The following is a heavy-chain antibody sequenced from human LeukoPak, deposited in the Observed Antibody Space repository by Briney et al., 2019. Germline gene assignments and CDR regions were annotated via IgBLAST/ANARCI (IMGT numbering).Heavy chain of an antibody. J-gene: IGHJ4*02. CDR2: MNPKSGNT. CDR3: ARVTGSIDY. V-gene: IGHV1-8*01. D-gene: IGHD1-26*01. Sequence: ASVKVSCKASGYTFTSYDINWVRPATGQWLEWMGWMNPKSGNTGYAQKFQGRVTMTRDTSISTAYMELGSLRSEDTAVYYCARVTGSIDYWGQGTLVTVSS. CDR1: GYTFTSYD.